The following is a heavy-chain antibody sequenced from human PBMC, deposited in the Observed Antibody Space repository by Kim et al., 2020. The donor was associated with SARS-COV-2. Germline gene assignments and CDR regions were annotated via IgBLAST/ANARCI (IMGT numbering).Heavy chain of an antibody. CDR2: TK. D-gene: IGHD2-15*01. CDR3: ARGVGSRFDP. Sequence: TKDYADSVKGRFTGSRDNTKSSLFLQMDNLRGGDTAVYYCARGVGSRFDPWGQGTLVTVSS. V-gene: IGHV3-48*04. J-gene: IGHJ5*02.